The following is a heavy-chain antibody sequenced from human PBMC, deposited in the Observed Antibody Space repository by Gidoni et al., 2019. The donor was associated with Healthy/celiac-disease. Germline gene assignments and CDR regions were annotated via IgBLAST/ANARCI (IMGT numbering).Heavy chain of an antibody. V-gene: IGHV1-2*04. CDR1: GDTCTGYY. CDR3: AREINWNDWFDP. J-gene: IGHJ5*02. CDR2: INPNSGGT. D-gene: IGHD1-20*01. Sequence: QVQLAQSGAEVMKPGASVKVSCKASGDTCTGYYLHWVRQAPGQGLECMGWINPNSGGTNYEQKFQGWVTMTRDTSISPAYMEMSRLRCDDTAVYYCAREINWNDWFDPWGQGTLVTVSS.